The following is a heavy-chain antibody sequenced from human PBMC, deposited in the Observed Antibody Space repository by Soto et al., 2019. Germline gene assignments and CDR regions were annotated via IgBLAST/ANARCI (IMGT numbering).Heavy chain of an antibody. CDR3: ARSQGGQYAFDI. J-gene: IGHJ3*02. CDR1: GFTFSDYY. CDR2: SRNKANSYTT. Sequence: EVQLVESGGGLVQPGGSLRLSCAASGFTFSDYYMDWVRQAPGKGLEWVGRSRNKANSYTTEYAASVKGGFSISRDDSKNSLYLHMNSLKIEDTAVYYCARSQGGQYAFDIWGQGTMVTVSS. D-gene: IGHD2-15*01. V-gene: IGHV3-72*01.